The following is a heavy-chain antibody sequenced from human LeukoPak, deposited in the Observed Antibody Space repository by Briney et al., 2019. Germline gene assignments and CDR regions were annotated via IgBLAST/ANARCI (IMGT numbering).Heavy chain of an antibody. V-gene: IGHV3-7*01. CDR1: GFTFSNYW. CDR2: INQDGSEK. J-gene: IGHJ4*02. D-gene: IGHD1-26*01. CDR3: ARELVGASRPFDY. Sequence: GGSLRLSCAASGFTFSNYWMSWVRQAPGKGLEWVANINQDGSEKYYVDSVKGRFTISRDNAKNSVYLQMNSLRAEDTAVYYCARELVGASRPFDYWGQGTLVTVSS.